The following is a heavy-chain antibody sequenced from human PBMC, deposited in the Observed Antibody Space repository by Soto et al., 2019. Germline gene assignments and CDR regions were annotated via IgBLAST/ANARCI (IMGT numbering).Heavy chain of an antibody. CDR1: GDSINSVDHY. Sequence: QVQLQESGPGLVRPSQTLSLTCTVSGDSINSVDHYWSWISQPPGKGLEWMGYIYHSGSTHYNPPLNSRLTVSIETSTNRFSLNLTAVTAADTAVYFCARLRWETENNWFDPWGQGALVTVSS. J-gene: IGHJ5*02. CDR3: ARLRWETENNWFDP. V-gene: IGHV4-30-4*01. CDR2: IYHSGST. D-gene: IGHD1-26*01.